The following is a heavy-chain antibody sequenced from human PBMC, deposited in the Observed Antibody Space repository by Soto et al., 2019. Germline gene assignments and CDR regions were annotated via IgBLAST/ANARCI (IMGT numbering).Heavy chain of an antibody. D-gene: IGHD3-22*01. CDR3: ARHHYYEIDY. Sequence: PSETLSLTCTVPGGSISSYYWSWIRQPPGKGLEWIGYIYYSGSTNYNPSLKSRVTISVDTSKNQFSLKLSSVTAADTAVYYCARHHYYEIDYWGQGTLVTVSS. V-gene: IGHV4-59*01. J-gene: IGHJ4*02. CDR1: GGSISSYY. CDR2: IYYSGST.